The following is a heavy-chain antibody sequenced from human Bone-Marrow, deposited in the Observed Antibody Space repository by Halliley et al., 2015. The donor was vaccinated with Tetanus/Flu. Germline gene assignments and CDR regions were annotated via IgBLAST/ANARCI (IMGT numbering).Heavy chain of an antibody. CDR2: SSSSGYM. CDR3: ARASRPSDYYYDGMDV. J-gene: IGHJ6*02. V-gene: IGHV3-21*01. D-gene: IGHD2-2*01. Sequence: SSSSGYMYYADSVKGRFTVSRDNAKKSHYLQMNSLRAEDTAVYYCARASRPSDYYYDGMDVWGQGTTVTVSS.